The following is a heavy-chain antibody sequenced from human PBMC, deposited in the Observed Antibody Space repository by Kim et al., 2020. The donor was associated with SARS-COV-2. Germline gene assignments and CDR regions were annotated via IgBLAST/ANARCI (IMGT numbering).Heavy chain of an antibody. J-gene: IGHJ6*02. CDR3: ARETTPTALYYGDYVGYYYGMDV. CDR2: IIPIFGTA. Sequence: SVKVSCKASGGTFSSYAISWVRQAPGQGLEWMGGIIPIFGTANYAQKFQGRVTITADESTSTAYMELSSLRSEDTAVYYCARETTPTALYYGDYVGYYYGMDVWGQGTTVTVSS. D-gene: IGHD4-17*01. V-gene: IGHV1-69*13. CDR1: GGTFSSYA.